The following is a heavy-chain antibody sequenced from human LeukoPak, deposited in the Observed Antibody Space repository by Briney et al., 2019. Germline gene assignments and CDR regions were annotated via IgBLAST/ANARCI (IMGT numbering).Heavy chain of an antibody. CDR2: MNPNSGNT. CDR3: ARGLARTSMVTRGGVRFDY. Sequence: ASVKVSCMASGYTFTSYDINWVRQATGQGLEWMGWMNPNSGNTGYAQKFQGRVTMTRNTSISTAYMELSSLRSEDTAVYYCARGLARTSMVTRGGVRFDYWGQGTLVTVSS. J-gene: IGHJ4*02. CDR1: GYTFTSYD. V-gene: IGHV1-8*01. D-gene: IGHD5-18*01.